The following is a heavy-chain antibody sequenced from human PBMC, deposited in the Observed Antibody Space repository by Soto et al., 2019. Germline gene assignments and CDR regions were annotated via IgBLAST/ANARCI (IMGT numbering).Heavy chain of an antibody. J-gene: IGHJ4*02. CDR1: GFTFSNAG. CDR2: INSGGTAI. D-gene: IGHD6-19*01. V-gene: IGHV3-23*03. CDR3: ASRSSGWYFDY. Sequence: GGSLRLSCAASGFTFSNAGMSWVRQAPGKGLQWVSFINSGGTAIYYADSVKGRFTISRDNSKNTLYLQMNSLRAEDTAVYYCASRSSGWYFDYWGQGTLVTVSS.